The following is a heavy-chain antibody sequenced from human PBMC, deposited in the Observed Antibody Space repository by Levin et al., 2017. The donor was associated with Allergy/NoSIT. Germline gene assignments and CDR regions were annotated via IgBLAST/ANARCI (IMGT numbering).Heavy chain of an antibody. V-gene: IGHV3-30*18. CDR3: AKDRALGTVVSPEFGD. CDR1: GFIFRSYG. CDR2: ILYDGSNE. Sequence: QLGESLKISCAASGFIFRSYGMHWVRQAPGKGLEWVAVILYDGSNEYYADSVKGRFTISRDISENTVYLQMDSLRIEDTAVYYCAKDRALGTVVSPEFGDWGRGTLVTVSS. D-gene: IGHD4-23*01. J-gene: IGHJ4*02.